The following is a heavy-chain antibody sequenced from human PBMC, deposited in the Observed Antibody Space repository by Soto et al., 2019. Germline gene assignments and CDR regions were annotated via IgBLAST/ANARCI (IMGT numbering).Heavy chain of an antibody. CDR1: GFTFSSYG. V-gene: IGHV3-33*01. CDR3: ARDPYSSGWYEFDY. D-gene: IGHD6-19*01. Sequence: GGSLRLSCAASGFTFSSYGMHWVRQAPGKGLEWVAVIWYDGSNKYYADSVKGRFTISRDNSKNTLYLQMNSLRAEDTAVYYCARDPYSSGWYEFDYWGQGTLVTVSS. J-gene: IGHJ4*02. CDR2: IWYDGSNK.